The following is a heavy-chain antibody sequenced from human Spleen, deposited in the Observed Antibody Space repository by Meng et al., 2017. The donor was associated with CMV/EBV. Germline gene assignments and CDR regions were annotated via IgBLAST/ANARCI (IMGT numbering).Heavy chain of an antibody. CDR2: FYRGGDT. J-gene: IGHJ4*02. CDR3: ARDPPNYYDSSGYVTDY. D-gene: IGHD3-22*01. Sequence: GESLKISCAASGFTFSSYGMHWVRQAPGKGLEWVSVFYRGGDTSYADSVKGRFTISTDNSKNTLYLQMNSLRPEDTAVYYCARDPPNYYDSSGYVTDYWGQGTLVTVSS. V-gene: IGHV3-NL1*01. CDR1: GFTFSSYG.